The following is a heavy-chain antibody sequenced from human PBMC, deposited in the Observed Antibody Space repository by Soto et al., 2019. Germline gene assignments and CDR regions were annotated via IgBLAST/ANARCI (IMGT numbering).Heavy chain of an antibody. D-gene: IGHD2-2*02. Sequence: ASVKVSCKASGYTFTSYGISWVRQAPGQGLEWMGWISAYNGNTNYAQKLQGRVTMTTDTSTSTAYMELRSLRSDDTAVYYCARIGRNCSSTSCYSWFDPWGQGNLVTVSS. V-gene: IGHV1-18*04. CDR2: ISAYNGNT. CDR1: GYTFTSYG. J-gene: IGHJ5*02. CDR3: ARIGRNCSSTSCYSWFDP.